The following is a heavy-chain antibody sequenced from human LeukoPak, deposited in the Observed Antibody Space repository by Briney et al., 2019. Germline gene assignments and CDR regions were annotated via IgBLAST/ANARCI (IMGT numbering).Heavy chain of an antibody. D-gene: IGHD1-26*01. V-gene: IGHV3-7*01. CDR1: GFTFSSYW. CDR2: IKQDGSEK. J-gene: IGHJ4*02. Sequence: GGSLRLSCAASGFTFSSYWMSWVRQAPGKGLEWVANIKQDGSEKYYVDSVKGRFTISRDNAKNSLYLQMNSLRAEDTAVYYCARTKWELLYYFDYWGQGTLVTVSS. CDR3: ARTKWELLYYFDY.